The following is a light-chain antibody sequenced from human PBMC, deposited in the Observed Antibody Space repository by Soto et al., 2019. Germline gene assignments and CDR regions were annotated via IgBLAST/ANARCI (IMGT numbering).Light chain of an antibody. CDR2: GNT. CDR3: QSYDSSLSGNWV. J-gene: IGLJ3*02. CDR1: SSNMGRNP. Sequence: QSVLTQPPSASGTPGQRVTISCSGSSSNMGRNPVDWYQQLPGTAPKLLIYGNTNRPSGVPDRFSGSKSGTSVSLAITGLQAEDEAEYYCQSYDSSLSGNWVFGGGTKLTVL. V-gene: IGLV1-40*01.